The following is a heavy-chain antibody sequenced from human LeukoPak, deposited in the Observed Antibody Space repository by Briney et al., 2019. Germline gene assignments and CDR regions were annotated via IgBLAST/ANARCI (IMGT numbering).Heavy chain of an antibody. CDR2: IYYSGST. CDR3: ARHEGREQWLATSFGVYAFDI. CDR1: GGSISSSSYY. J-gene: IGHJ3*02. V-gene: IGHV4-39*01. D-gene: IGHD6-19*01. Sequence: PSETLSLTCTVSGGSISSSSYYWGWIRQPPGKGLEWIGSIYYSGSTYYNPSLKSRVTISVDTSKNQFSLKLSSVTAADTAVYYCARHEGREQWLATSFGVYAFDIWGQGTMVTVSS.